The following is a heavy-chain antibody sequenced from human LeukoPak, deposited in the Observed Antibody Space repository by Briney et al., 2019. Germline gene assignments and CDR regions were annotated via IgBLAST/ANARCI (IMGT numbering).Heavy chain of an antibody. J-gene: IGHJ5*02. Sequence: GESLQISCQGSGYGSGYSFTSHWIAWVRQMPGKGLEWMGIIYPRDSNTIYSPSFQGQVTISVDTSINTAYLQWISLKASDTAMYYCARHPIAAGGAYNWFDPWGQGTLVTVSS. CDR1: GYSFTSHW. CDR3: ARHPIAAGGAYNWFDP. V-gene: IGHV5-51*01. CDR2: IYPRDSNT. D-gene: IGHD6-13*01.